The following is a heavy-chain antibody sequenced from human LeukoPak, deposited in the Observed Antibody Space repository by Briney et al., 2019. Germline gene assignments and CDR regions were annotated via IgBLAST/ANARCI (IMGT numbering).Heavy chain of an antibody. CDR2: INHSGST. J-gene: IGHJ4*02. CDR1: GGSFSGYY. V-gene: IGHV4-34*01. Sequence: SETLSLTCAVYGGSFSGYYWSWIRQPPGEGLEWIGEINHSGSTNYNPSLKSRVTISVDTSKNQFSLKLSSVTAADTAMYYCARRRRGNPYGSGGYYFDYWGQGTLVTVSS. D-gene: IGHD3-10*01. CDR3: ARRRRGNPYGSGGYYFDY.